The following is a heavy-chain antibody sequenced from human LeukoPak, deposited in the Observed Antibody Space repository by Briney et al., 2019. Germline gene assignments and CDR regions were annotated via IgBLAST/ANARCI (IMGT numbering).Heavy chain of an antibody. V-gene: IGHV3-20*01. CDR3: ARDRAAVAGNWFDP. Sequence: GGSLRLSRAASGFIFDDYGMSWVRQAPGKGLEWVSGINWNGGSTGYADSVKGRFTISRDNAKNSLYLQMNSLRAEDTALYHCARDRAAVAGNWFDPWGQGTLVTVSS. J-gene: IGHJ5*02. CDR1: GFIFDDYG. D-gene: IGHD6-19*01. CDR2: INWNGGST.